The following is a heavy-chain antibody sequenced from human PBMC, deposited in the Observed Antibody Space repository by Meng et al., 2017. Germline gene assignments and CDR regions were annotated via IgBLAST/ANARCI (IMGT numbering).Heavy chain of an antibody. CDR1: CYPFPGYY. V-gene: IGHV1-2*06. J-gene: IGHJ4*02. Sequence: QLPLVQAGVEVKKPVASVKVFCKASCYPFPGYYMHWVRQAPGQGLEWMGRINPNSGGTNYAQKFQGRVTMTRDTSISTAYMELSRLRSDDTAVYYCARVGRDGYNYPGPFNFDYWGQGTLVTVSS. CDR3: ARVGRDGYNYPGPFNFDY. D-gene: IGHD5-24*01. CDR2: INPNSGGT.